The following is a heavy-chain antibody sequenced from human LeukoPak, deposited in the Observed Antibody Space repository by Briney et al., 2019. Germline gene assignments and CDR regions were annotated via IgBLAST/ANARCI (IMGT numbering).Heavy chain of an antibody. CDR3: VKDCSRDWNGHWFDS. J-gene: IGHJ5*01. CDR2: TSTNGDTT. CDR1: GFMFSTYS. Sequence: GGSLRLSCAASGFMFSTYSMHWVRQAPGKGLEYVSATSTNGDTTYYTDSVKGRFTISRDNSKNTLSLQMSSLRAEDTAVYYCVKDCSRDWNGHWFDSWGQGTLVTVSS. D-gene: IGHD2-21*02. V-gene: IGHV3-64D*09.